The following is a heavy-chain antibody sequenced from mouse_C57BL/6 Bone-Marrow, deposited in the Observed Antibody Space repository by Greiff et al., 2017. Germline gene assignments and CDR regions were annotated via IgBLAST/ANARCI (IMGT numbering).Heavy chain of an antibody. CDR1: GFNIKDDY. J-gene: IGHJ3*01. CDR2: IDPENGDT. CDR3: TTCYGNYAGFAY. Sequence: VHVKQSGAELVRPGASVKLSCTASGFNIKDDYMHWVKQRPEQGLEWIGWIDPENGDTEYASKFQGKATMTADTSSNTAYLQLSSLTSEDTAVYYCTTCYGNYAGFAYWGQGTLVTVSA. V-gene: IGHV14-4*01. D-gene: IGHD2-1*01.